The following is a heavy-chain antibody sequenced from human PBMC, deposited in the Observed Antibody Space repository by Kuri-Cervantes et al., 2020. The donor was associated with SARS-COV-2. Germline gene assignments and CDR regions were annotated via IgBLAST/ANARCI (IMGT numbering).Heavy chain of an antibody. V-gene: IGHV4-61*07. CDR3: ARRFGDYGQFDY. CDR2: VFYSGST. J-gene: IGHJ4*02. D-gene: IGHD2-21*01. Sequence: RQPPGKGLEWIGDVFYSGSTNHNPALGSRVTISIDTPKNQFSLMLGSLTAADTAVYYCARRFGDYGQFDYWGQGTLVTVSS.